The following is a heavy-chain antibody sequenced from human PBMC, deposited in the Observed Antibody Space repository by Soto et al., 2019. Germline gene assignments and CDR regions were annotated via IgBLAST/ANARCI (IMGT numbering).Heavy chain of an antibody. CDR2: TPYDGSNK. Sequence: GASLTLSCAPSTFTSRSYAMHWVRPAPSNGLEWVAVTPYDGSNKYYADAVKGRFTISRDNSRNTLYLQMNRRRAEDTAVYYCARERAVVDALQLPYGMDVWGQGTTVTVSS. CDR3: ARERAVVDALQLPYGMDV. J-gene: IGHJ6*02. D-gene: IGHD1-7*01. V-gene: IGHV3-30-3*01. CDR1: TFTSRSYA.